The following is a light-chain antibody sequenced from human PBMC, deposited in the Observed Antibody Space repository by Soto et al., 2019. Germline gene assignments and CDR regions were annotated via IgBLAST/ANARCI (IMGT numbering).Light chain of an antibody. CDR3: QSYESSLSGWI. CDR1: SSNIGAGYD. V-gene: IGLV1-40*01. J-gene: IGLJ2*01. CDR2: GNT. Sequence: QSVLTQPPSVSGAPGQRVTISCTGSSSNIGAGYDVHWYQQVPGTAPKLLIYGNTTRPSGVPDRFSASKSGTSASLAITGLQAEDEADYYCQSYESSLSGWIFGGGTKLTVL.